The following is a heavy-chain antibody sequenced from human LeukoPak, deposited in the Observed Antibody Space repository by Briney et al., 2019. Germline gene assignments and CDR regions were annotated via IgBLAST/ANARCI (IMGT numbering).Heavy chain of an antibody. V-gene: IGHV3-23*01. J-gene: IGHJ1*01. Sequence: HGGSLRLSCAASGFTFRSYAMSWVRQAPGKGLEWVSGISGSAGSTYYADSVKGRFTNSRDNSKNTLYLQMNSLRAEDAAVYYCAKDEYSSYGYFQHWGQGTLVTVSS. D-gene: IGHD6-6*01. CDR1: GFTFRSYA. CDR3: AKDEYSSYGYFQH. CDR2: ISGSAGST.